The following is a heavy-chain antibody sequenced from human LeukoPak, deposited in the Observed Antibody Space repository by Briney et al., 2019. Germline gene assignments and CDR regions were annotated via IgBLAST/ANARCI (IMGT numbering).Heavy chain of an antibody. Sequence: GGSLRLSCAASGFTFSSYGMHWVRQAPGKGLKWVAVIWYDGSNKYYADSVKGRFTISRDNSKNTLYLQMNSLRAEDTAVYYCARAHDILTGYYLFDYWGQGTLVTVSS. D-gene: IGHD3-9*01. J-gene: IGHJ4*02. CDR3: ARAHDILTGYYLFDY. CDR2: IWYDGSNK. CDR1: GFTFSSYG. V-gene: IGHV3-33*01.